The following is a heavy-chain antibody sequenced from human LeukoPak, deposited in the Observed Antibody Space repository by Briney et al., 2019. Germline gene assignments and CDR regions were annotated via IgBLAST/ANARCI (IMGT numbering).Heavy chain of an antibody. CDR2: TIPIFGTA. CDR3: ARRSAVPAAMRGIYYYGMDV. Sequence: GASVKVSCKASGGTFSSYAISWVRQAPGQGLEWKGGTIPIFGTANYAQKFQGRVTITADESTSTAYMELSSLRSEDTAVYYCARRSAVPAAMRGIYYYGMDVWGKGTTVTVSS. D-gene: IGHD2-2*01. J-gene: IGHJ6*04. CDR1: GGTFSSYA. V-gene: IGHV1-69*13.